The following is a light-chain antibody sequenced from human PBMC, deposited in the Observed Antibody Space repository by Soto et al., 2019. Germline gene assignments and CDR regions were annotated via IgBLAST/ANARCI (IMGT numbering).Light chain of an antibody. CDR2: DAS. CDR1: QSISRW. Sequence: DIQMTQSPPSLSASVGDRVTITCRASQSISRWLAWHQQKPGKAPKLLIYDASSLESGVPSRFSGRGSGTEFTLTISSLQPDDFATYYCQQYDNYSPWTFGQGTKVDI. J-gene: IGKJ1*01. V-gene: IGKV1-5*01. CDR3: QQYDNYSPWT.